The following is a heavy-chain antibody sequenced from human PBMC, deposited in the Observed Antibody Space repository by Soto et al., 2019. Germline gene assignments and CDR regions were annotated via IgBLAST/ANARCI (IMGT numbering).Heavy chain of an antibody. D-gene: IGHD3-22*01. V-gene: IGHV1-69*06. CDR3: ARVHASSGDSNEY. CDR1: GGTFSSYA. Sequence: QVQLVQSGAGVKKPWSSVKVSCKAYGGTFSSYAMSWVRQAPGQGLEWMGGIIPIFGTETYAQKFQGRVTITAEKSTSTASMELSSLRSEDTAVYYCARVHASSGDSNEYWGQGTLVTVSS. J-gene: IGHJ4*02. CDR2: IIPIFGTE.